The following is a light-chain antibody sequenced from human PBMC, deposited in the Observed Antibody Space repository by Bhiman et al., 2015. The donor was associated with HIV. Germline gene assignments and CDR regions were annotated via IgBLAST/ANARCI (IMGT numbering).Light chain of an antibody. V-gene: IGLV3-1*01. Sequence: SYELTQPPSVSVSPGQTASITCSGDKLGDKYVCWYQQRPGQSPVLVIYQDNKRPSGIPERFSGSNSGNTATLTISGTQAMDEADYYCQAWDSITGVFGTGTKVTVL. J-gene: IGLJ1*01. CDR2: QDN. CDR3: QAWDSITGV. CDR1: KLGDKY.